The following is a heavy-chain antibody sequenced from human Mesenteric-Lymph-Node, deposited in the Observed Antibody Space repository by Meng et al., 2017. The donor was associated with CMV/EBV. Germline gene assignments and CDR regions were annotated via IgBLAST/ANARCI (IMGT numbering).Heavy chain of an antibody. CDR1: GFTFSSYA. Sequence: LRLSCAASGFTFSSYAMSWVRQAPGKGLEWVSAISPNGDTTYYADSVKGRFTISRDNSKNTLYLQMNSLRAEDTAIYYCARRYSFEYWGQGTLVTVSS. CDR2: ISPNGDTT. V-gene: IGHV3-23*01. J-gene: IGHJ4*02. CDR3: ARRYSFEY.